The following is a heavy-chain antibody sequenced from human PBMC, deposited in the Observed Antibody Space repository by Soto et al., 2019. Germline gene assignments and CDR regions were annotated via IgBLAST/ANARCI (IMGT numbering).Heavy chain of an antibody. Sequence: QVQLVQSGAEVKKPGSSVKVSCKSSGGTFNTYTISWVRQVPGQGLEWMGGIMPLYAKPTYAQPFLGRLTIAADEHTRTGYMELSSLRSEDTSLYYCASLNNWSSGDGRIDVWGRGPAVSVAS. CDR3: ASLNNWSSGDGRIDV. J-gene: IGHJ6*02. CDR2: IMPLYAKP. D-gene: IGHD1-26*01. V-gene: IGHV1-69*01. CDR1: GGTFNTYT.